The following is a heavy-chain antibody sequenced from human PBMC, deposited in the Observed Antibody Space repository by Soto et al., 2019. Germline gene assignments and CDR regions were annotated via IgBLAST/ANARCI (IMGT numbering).Heavy chain of an antibody. Sequence: QVQLQQWGAGLLKPSETLSLTCAVYDGSLSVYYWSWIRQSPGKGLEWIGEIHPSGSTDYNPSLKRRVTILVDTSKSQFSLRLTSVTAADTAVYYCERGRDEYKLGNVWGPGTTVTVSS. CDR3: ERGRDEYKLGNV. V-gene: IGHV4-34*01. D-gene: IGHD7-27*01. J-gene: IGHJ6*02. CDR2: IHPSGST. CDR1: DGSLSVYY.